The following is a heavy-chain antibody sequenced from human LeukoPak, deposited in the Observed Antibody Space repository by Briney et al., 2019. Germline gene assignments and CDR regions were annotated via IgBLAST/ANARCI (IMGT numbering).Heavy chain of an antibody. CDR2: IYYGGST. Sequence: PSETLSLTCTVSGGSISSSSYYWGWIRQPPGKGLEWIGSIYYGGSTYYNPSLKSRVTISVDTSKNQFSLKLSSVTAADTAVYYCARTIVGATNGAFDIWGQGTMVTVSS. D-gene: IGHD1-26*01. CDR3: ARTIVGATNGAFDI. CDR1: GGSISSSSYY. J-gene: IGHJ3*02. V-gene: IGHV4-39*01.